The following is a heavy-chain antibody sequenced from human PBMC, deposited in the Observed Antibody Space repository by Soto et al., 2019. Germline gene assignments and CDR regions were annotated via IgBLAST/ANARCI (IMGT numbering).Heavy chain of an antibody. D-gene: IGHD2-21*02. CDR2: INAGNGNT. CDR3: ARWTSCGGDCYWLDY. Sequence: GASVKVSCKASGYTFTSYAMHWVRQAPGQRLEWMGWINAGNGNTKYSQKFQGRVTITRDTSASTAYMELSSLRSEDTAVYYCARWTSCGGDCYWLDYWGQGTLVTVSS. V-gene: IGHV1-3*01. CDR1: GYTFTSYA. J-gene: IGHJ4*02.